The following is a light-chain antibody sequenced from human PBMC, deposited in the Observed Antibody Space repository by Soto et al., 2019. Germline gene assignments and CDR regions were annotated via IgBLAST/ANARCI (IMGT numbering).Light chain of an antibody. CDR1: QGISSY. Sequence: DIQMTQSPSVVSASVGDRVTITCRASQGISSYVAWFQQKPGKVPQSLIYAASKLQSGVPSRFSGSGSGTEFTLTISSLQPEDFATYYCLQHNSYPVSFGGGTKVEIK. J-gene: IGKJ4*01. CDR2: AAS. CDR3: LQHNSYPVS. V-gene: IGKV1-17*03.